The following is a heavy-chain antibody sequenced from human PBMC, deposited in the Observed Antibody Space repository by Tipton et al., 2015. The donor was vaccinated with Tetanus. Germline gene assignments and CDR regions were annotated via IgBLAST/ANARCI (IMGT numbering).Heavy chain of an antibody. CDR3: ARYPYYNGGGYFDY. Sequence: TLSLTCTVSGGSVSSGSYYWSWIRQRPGKGLEWIGYMFYGGSPKYNPSLKSRVTILVDKSKNQLSLKLRSVTAADTAVYFCARYPYYNGGGYFDYWGQGTLVTVSS. V-gene: IGHV4-61*01. CDR2: MFYGGSP. D-gene: IGHD3-10*01. J-gene: IGHJ4*02. CDR1: GGSVSSGSYY.